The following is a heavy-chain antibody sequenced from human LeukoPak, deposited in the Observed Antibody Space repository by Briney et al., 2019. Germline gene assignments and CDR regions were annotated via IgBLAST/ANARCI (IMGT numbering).Heavy chain of an antibody. D-gene: IGHD6-25*01. CDR3: ARFYPFPIAAATMGRELGMDV. Sequence: GGSLRLSCAASGFTFSSYSMNWVRQAPGKGLEWVSSISSSSSYIYYADSVKGRFTISRDNAKNSLYLQMNSLRAEDTAVYYCARFYPFPIAAATMGRELGMDVWGQGTTVTVSS. CDR1: GFTFSSYS. J-gene: IGHJ6*02. V-gene: IGHV3-21*01. CDR2: ISSSSSYI.